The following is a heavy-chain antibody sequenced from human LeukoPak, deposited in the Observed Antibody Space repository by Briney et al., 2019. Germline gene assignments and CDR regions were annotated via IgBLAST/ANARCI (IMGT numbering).Heavy chain of an antibody. CDR1: GFTFSSYS. Sequence: PGGSLRLSCAASGFTFSSYSMNWVRQAPGKGLEWVSSISSSSGYIYYADSVKGRFTISRDNAKNSLYLQMSSLRAEDTAVYFCARINGYQSFDYWGQGTLVTVSS. CDR2: ISSSSGYI. V-gene: IGHV3-21*01. D-gene: IGHD5-24*01. CDR3: ARINGYQSFDY. J-gene: IGHJ4*02.